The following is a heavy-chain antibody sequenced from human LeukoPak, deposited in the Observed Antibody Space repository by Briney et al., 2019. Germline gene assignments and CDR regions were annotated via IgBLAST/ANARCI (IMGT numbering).Heavy chain of an antibody. CDR1: GFTFSSYG. D-gene: IGHD1-26*01. J-gene: IGHJ4*02. Sequence: GGSLRLSCAASGFTFSSYGMHWVRQAPGKGLEWVVVISYDGSNKYYADSVKGRFTISRDNSKNTLYLQMNSLRAEDTAVYYCARENKSYYYWGQGTLVTVSS. CDR3: ARENKSYYY. V-gene: IGHV3-30*03. CDR2: ISYDGSNK.